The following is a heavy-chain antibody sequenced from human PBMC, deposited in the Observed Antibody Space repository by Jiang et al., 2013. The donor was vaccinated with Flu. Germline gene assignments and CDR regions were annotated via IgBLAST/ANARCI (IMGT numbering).Heavy chain of an antibody. Sequence: KPTQTLTLTCTFSGFSLSTSGMCVSWIRQPPGKALEWLALIDWDDDKYYSTSLKTRLTISKDTSKNQVVLTMTNMDPVDTATYYCARIRVVPAAMAGWYYFDYWGQGTLVTVSS. V-gene: IGHV2-70*01. CDR3: ARIRVVPAAMAGWYYFDY. J-gene: IGHJ4*02. CDR2: IDWDDDK. D-gene: IGHD2-2*01. CDR1: GFSLSTSGMC.